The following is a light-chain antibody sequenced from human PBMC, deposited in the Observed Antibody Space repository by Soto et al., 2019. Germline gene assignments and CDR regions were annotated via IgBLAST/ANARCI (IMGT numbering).Light chain of an antibody. CDR3: QQYKNWPRT. CDR2: GAS. V-gene: IGKV3-15*01. Sequence: EIVLTQSPATLSVSPGETATLSCRASQTLSSDLVWYQQKPGQAPRLLVYGASARASGVPARFSGSGSGTEFTLTSSGLQSEDFAIYYCQQYKNWPRTFGQGTKVEIK. CDR1: QTLSSD. J-gene: IGKJ1*01.